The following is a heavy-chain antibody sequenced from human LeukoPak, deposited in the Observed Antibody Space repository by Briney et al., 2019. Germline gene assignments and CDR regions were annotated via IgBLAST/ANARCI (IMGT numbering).Heavy chain of an antibody. CDR2: IRYDGSNK. CDR1: GFTFSSYG. D-gene: IGHD3-9*01. J-gene: IGHJ3*02. Sequence: GGSLRLSCAASGFTFSSYGMHWVRQAPGKGLEWVAFIRYDGSNKYYADSVKGRFTISRDNFKNTLYLQMNSLRAEDTAVYYCAKVLHYDILTGYYSYDAFDIWGQGTMVTVSS. V-gene: IGHV3-30*02. CDR3: AKVLHYDILTGYYSYDAFDI.